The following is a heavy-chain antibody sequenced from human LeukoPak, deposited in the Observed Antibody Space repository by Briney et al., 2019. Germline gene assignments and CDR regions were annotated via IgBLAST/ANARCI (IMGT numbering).Heavy chain of an antibody. CDR3: AGPRGFGGRYYGSGSYYKKGYYYYYGMDV. J-gene: IGHJ6*02. Sequence: PSETLSLTCAVYGGSFSGYYWSWIRQPPGEGLEWIGEINHSGSTNYNPSLKSRVTISVDTSKNQFSLKLSSVTAADTAVYYCAGPRGFGGRYYGSGSYYKKGYYYYYGMDVWGQGTTVTVSS. CDR2: INHSGST. CDR1: GGSFSGYY. D-gene: IGHD3-10*01. V-gene: IGHV4-34*01.